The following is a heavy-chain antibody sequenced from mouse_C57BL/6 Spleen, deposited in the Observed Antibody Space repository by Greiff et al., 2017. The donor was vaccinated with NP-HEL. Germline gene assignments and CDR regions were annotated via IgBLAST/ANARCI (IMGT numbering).Heavy chain of an antibody. V-gene: IGHV1-53*01. J-gene: IGHJ4*01. Sequence: VKLMESGTELVKPGASVKLSCKASGYTFTSYWMHWVKQRPGQGLEWIGNINPSNGGTNYNEKFKSKATLTVDKSSSTAYMQRSSLTSEDSAVYYCARSYYYGSSPYYYAMDYWGQGTSVTVSS. CDR1: GYTFTSYW. CDR3: ARSYYYGSSPYYYAMDY. D-gene: IGHD1-1*01. CDR2: INPSNGGT.